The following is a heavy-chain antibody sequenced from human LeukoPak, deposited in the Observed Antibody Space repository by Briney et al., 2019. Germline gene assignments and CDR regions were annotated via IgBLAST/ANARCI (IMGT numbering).Heavy chain of an antibody. CDR2: ISGSGDST. CDR3: AKERCSATSCYPYYYYGMDV. CDR1: GFTFSSYA. V-gene: IGHV3-23*01. J-gene: IGHJ6*02. Sequence: GGSLRLSCAASGFTFSSYAMSWVRQAPGRGLEWVSVISGSGDSTYYADSVKGWFTISRDNSKNTLYLQMNSLRAEDTAVYYCAKERCSATSCYPYYYYGMDVWGQGTTVTVSS. D-gene: IGHD2-2*01.